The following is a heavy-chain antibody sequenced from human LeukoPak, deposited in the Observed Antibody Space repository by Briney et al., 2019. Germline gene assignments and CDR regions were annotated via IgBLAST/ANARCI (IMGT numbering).Heavy chain of an antibody. V-gene: IGHV3-23*01. Sequence: GGSLRLSCAASGFTFSSYAMSWVRQAPGKGLEWVSAISGSGGSTYYADSVKGRFTISRDNFKNTLYLQMSSLRAEDTAVYYCAKVFFRYFDYWGQGTLVTVSS. CDR2: ISGSGGST. D-gene: IGHD2/OR15-2a*01. CDR3: AKVFFRYFDY. J-gene: IGHJ4*02. CDR1: GFTFSSYA.